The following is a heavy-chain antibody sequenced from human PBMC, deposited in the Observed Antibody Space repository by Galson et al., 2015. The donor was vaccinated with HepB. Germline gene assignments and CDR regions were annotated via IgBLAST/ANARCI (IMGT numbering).Heavy chain of an antibody. CDR3: ARSRDVVPAAYTMDV. Sequence: SVKVSCKASGGTFTNYAISWVRQAPGPGPEWMGGIIPMFGTAKYAQKFHGRITIIADESTNTVYLELSSLTSEDTAVYYCARSRDVVPAAYTMDVWGQGTTVTVSS. D-gene: IGHD2-2*01. CDR2: IIPMFGTA. J-gene: IGHJ6*02. CDR1: GGTFTNYA. V-gene: IGHV1-69*13.